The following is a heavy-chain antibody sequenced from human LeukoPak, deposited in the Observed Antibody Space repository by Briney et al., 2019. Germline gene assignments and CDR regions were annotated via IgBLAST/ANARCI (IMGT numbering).Heavy chain of an antibody. CDR2: VTTSNGNT. CDR3: ARDWGTSALDY. Sequence: ASVKVSCKASGYTFTSYGISWVRQAPGQGPEWMGWVTTSNGNTNYAQNLQGRVTMTTDTSTSTVYMELRSLRSDDTAVYYCARDWGTSALDYWGQGTLVTVSS. CDR1: GYTFTSYG. J-gene: IGHJ4*02. D-gene: IGHD1-1*01. V-gene: IGHV1-18*04.